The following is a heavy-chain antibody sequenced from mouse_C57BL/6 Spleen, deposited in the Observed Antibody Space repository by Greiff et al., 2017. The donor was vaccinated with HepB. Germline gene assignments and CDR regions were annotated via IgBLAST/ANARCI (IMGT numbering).Heavy chain of an antibody. V-gene: IGHV1-53*01. CDR2: INPSNGGT. J-gene: IGHJ2*01. CDR3: AREGITAYFDD. D-gene: IGHD1-1*01. Sequence: QVQLQQPGTELVKPGASVKLSCKASGYTFTSYWMHWVKQRPGQGLEWIGNINPSNGGTNYNEKFKSKATLTVDKSSSTAYMQLSSLTYEDSAVDYCAREGITAYFDDGGQGTTLTVSS. CDR1: GYTFTSYW.